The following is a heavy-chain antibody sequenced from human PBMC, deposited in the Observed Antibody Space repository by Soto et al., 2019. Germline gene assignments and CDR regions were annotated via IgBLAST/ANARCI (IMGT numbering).Heavy chain of an antibody. V-gene: IGHV1-46*01. CDR3: ARGGHVVVVTAALDY. D-gene: IGHD2-21*02. CDR2: VNPSGGHT. CDR1: GDTFTDYY. Sequence: QLQLMQSAAEVKKPGAAVKVSCKASGDTFTDYYIHWVRQAPGQGLEWMGTVNPSGGHTTYAQHCLGRVTMTRDTSTSTLYMELTSLTSDDTAIYYCARGGHVVVVTAALDYWGQGTLVTVSS. J-gene: IGHJ4*02.